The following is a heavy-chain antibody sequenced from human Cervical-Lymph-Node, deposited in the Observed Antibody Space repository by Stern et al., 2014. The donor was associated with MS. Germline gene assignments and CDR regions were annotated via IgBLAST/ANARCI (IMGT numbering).Heavy chain of an antibody. V-gene: IGHV1-2*04. CDR3: ARARGGSSWLHFDY. J-gene: IGHJ4*02. Sequence: VHLVESGAEVKKPGASVKVSCKASGYTFTGYYMHWVRQAPGQGLEWMGWINPNSGGTNYAQKFQGWVTMTRDTSISTAYMELSRLRSDDTAVYYCARARGGSSWLHFDYWGQGTLVTVSS. CDR2: INPNSGGT. CDR1: GYTFTGYY. D-gene: IGHD6-13*01.